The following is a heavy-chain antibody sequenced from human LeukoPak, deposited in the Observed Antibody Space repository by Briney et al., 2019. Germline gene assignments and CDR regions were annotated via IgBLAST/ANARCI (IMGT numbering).Heavy chain of an antibody. J-gene: IGHJ4*02. CDR2: LKSKGSGGTT. D-gene: IGHD3-10*01. CDR3: SWEMDGSFGRRLEN. Sequence: GESLRLSCAASGFNFNAAWMSWVRQTPGKGLEWIGRLKSKGSGGTTDYAAPVKGRFATSRDDSKNTLYLQMNSLEIEDTAVYFCSWEMDGSFGRRLENWGQGTLVTVAS. V-gene: IGHV3-15*01. CDR1: GFNFNAAW.